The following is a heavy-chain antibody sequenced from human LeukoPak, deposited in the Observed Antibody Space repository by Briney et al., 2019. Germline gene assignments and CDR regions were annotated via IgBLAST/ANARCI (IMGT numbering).Heavy chain of an antibody. CDR1: GGSISSYY. V-gene: IGHV4-59*08. D-gene: IGHD6-13*01. CDR3: ARTGRIAAAVIDY. Sequence: SETLSLTCTVSGGSISSYYWSWIRQPPGKGLEWIGYIYYSGSTNYNPSLKSRVTISVDTSKNQFSLKLSSVTAADTAVYYCARTGRIAAAVIDYWGQGTLVTVSS. J-gene: IGHJ4*02. CDR2: IYYSGST.